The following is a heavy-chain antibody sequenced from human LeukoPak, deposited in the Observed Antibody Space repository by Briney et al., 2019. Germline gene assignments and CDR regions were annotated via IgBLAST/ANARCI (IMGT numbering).Heavy chain of an antibody. CDR2: INPNSGGT. CDR3: ARLTYYYDSSGYTTIDY. Sequence: ASVKVSCKASGYTFTGYYMHWVRQAPGQGLEWMGWINPNSGGTNYAQKSQGRVTMTRNTSISTAYMELSRLRSDDTAVYYCARLTYYYDSSGYTTIDYWGQGTLVTVSS. J-gene: IGHJ4*02. V-gene: IGHV1-2*02. D-gene: IGHD3-22*01. CDR1: GYTFTGYY.